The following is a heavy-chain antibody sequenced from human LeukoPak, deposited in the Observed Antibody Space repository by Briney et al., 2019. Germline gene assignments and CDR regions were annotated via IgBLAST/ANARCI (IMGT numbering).Heavy chain of an antibody. CDR3: AKEIVFTYYYDSSGYPDH. CDR1: GFTFSSYA. V-gene: IGHV3-23*01. J-gene: IGHJ5*02. D-gene: IGHD3-22*01. Sequence: GGSLRLSCAASGFTFSSYAMSWVRQAPGKGLEWVSAISGSGGSTYYADSVKGRFTISRDNSKNTLYLQMNSLRAEDTAVYYCAKEIVFTYYYDSSGYPDHWGQGTLVTASS. CDR2: ISGSGGST.